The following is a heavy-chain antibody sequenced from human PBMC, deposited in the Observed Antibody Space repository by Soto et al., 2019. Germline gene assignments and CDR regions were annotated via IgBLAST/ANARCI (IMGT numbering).Heavy chain of an antibody. D-gene: IGHD7-27*01. Sequence: PGGSLRRSCAACGFTFNSYGMHWVRQAPGKGLEWVAVIWYDGSNKYYGDSVKGRFTISRDNSKNTLYLQMNSLRAEDTAVYYCARDRPNSGFDYWGQGTLVTVS. J-gene: IGHJ4*02. V-gene: IGHV3-33*01. CDR1: GFTFNSYG. CDR2: IWYDGSNK. CDR3: ARDRPNSGFDY.